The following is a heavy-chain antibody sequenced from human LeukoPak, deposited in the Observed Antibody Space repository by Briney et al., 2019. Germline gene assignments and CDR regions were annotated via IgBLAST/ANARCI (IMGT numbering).Heavy chain of an antibody. CDR3: AKENSPFASSVVKKLGGGAFDI. CDR1: GFTFSSYA. V-gene: IGHV3-23*01. J-gene: IGHJ3*02. D-gene: IGHD4-23*01. Sequence: PGGSLRLSCAASGFTFSSYAMSWVRQAPGKGLVWVSRINSDGSSTTYADSVKGRFTISRDNSKNTLYLQMNTLRAEDTAVYYCAKENSPFASSVVKKLGGGAFDIWGQGTRVTVSS. CDR2: INSDGSST.